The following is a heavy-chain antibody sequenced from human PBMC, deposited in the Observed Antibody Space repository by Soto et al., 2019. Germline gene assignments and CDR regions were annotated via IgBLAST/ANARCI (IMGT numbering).Heavy chain of an antibody. CDR1: GGSFSGYY. CDR2: INHSGST. V-gene: IGHV4-34*01. CDR3: ARGREDIVVVPAAQKTHYYYYGMDV. D-gene: IGHD2-2*01. Sequence: SETLSLTCAVYGGSFSGYYWSWIRQPPGKGLEWFGEINHSGSTNYNPSLKSRVTISVDTSKNQFSLKLSSVTAADTAVYYCARGREDIVVVPAAQKTHYYYYGMDVWGQGTTVT. J-gene: IGHJ6*02.